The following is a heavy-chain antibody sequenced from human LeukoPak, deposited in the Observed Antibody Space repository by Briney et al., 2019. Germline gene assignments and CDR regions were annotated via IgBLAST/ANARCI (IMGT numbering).Heavy chain of an antibody. CDR1: GFTFDDYA. CDR3: AKDSTLGGWFGELSYFDY. J-gene: IGHJ4*02. D-gene: IGHD3-10*01. Sequence: GGSLRLYCAASGFTFDDYAMQWVRQAPGKGLEWVSGISWNSGSIGYADSVKGRFTISRDNAKNSLYLQMNSLRAEDTALYYCAKDSTLGGWFGELSYFDYWGQGTLVTVSS. CDR2: ISWNSGSI. V-gene: IGHV3-9*01.